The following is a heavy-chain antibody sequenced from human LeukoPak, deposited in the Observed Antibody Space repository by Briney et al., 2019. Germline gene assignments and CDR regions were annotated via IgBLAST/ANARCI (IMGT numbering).Heavy chain of an antibody. CDR1: GLTFSSYA. CDR3: ARERRYGGYDY. Sequence: GGSLRLSCAASGLTFSSYAMHWVRQAPGKGLEWVAVISYDGSNKYYADSVKGRFTISRDNSKNTLYLQMNSLRAEDTAVYYCARERRYGGYDYWGQGTLVIVSS. J-gene: IGHJ4*02. CDR2: ISYDGSNK. V-gene: IGHV3-30-3*01. D-gene: IGHD5-12*01.